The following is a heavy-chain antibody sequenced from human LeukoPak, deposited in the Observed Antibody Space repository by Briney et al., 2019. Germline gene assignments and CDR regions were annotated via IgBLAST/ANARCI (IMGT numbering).Heavy chain of an antibody. J-gene: IGHJ5*02. CDR2: ISSSSSYI. CDR3: ARDKIPAAIRPYNWFDP. V-gene: IGHV3-21*01. D-gene: IGHD2-2*02. Sequence: PGGSLRLSCAASGFTFSSYSMNWVRQAPGKGLEWVSSISSSSSYIYYADSVKGRFTISRDNAKNSLYLQMNSLRAEDTAVYYCARDKIPAAIRPYNWFDPWGQGTLVTVSS. CDR1: GFTFSSYS.